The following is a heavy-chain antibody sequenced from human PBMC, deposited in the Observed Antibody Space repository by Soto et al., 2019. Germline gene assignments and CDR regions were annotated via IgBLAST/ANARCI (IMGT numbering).Heavy chain of an antibody. D-gene: IGHD6-19*01. CDR3: ARRCSSGWYADY. CDR2: IWYDGSNE. V-gene: IGHV3-33*01. CDR1: GFTFSGYG. J-gene: IGHJ4*02. Sequence: QVQLVESGGGVVQPGRSLRLSCAASGFTFSGYGMHWVRQAPGKGLEWVAVIWYDGSNENYADTVKGRFTISRDNSKNPPYLQMKSLRDEDTAVSYCARRCSSGWYADYWGQGTLVSVSS.